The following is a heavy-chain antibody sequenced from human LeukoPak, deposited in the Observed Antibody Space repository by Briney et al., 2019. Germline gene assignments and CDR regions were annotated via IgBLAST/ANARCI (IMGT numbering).Heavy chain of an antibody. CDR1: GFTLSTYP. CDR3: AKGPTQVLRFLRDGKTYYMDV. D-gene: IGHD3-3*01. V-gene: IGHV3-33*06. J-gene: IGHJ6*03. CDR2: IWYDGKHQ. Sequence: GGSLRLSCTASGFTLSTYPMYWVRQAPGKGLECVAVIWYDGKHQYYADSVKGRFNISRDNPKNMLYLQMNSLRVEDTAVYYCAKGPTQVLRFLRDGKTYYMDVWGKGTSVLVSS.